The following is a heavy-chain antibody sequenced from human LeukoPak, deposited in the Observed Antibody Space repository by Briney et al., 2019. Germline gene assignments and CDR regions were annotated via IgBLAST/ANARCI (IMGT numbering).Heavy chain of an antibody. J-gene: IGHJ4*02. Sequence: ASVKVSCKASGYSFTNYFIFWVRQAPGQGLDWMAYVNPYNGFTKFAQKFQGRVTITRDTSTNTAYMELSSLRSDDTAVYYCAKQTNWGFQVPDFWGQGTLVTVSS. CDR3: AKQTNWGFQVPDF. CDR1: GYSFTNYF. D-gene: IGHD7-27*01. CDR2: VNPYNGFT. V-gene: IGHV1-2*02.